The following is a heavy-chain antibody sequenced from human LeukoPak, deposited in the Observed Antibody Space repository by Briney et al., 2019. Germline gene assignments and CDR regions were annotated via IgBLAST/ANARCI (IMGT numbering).Heavy chain of an antibody. J-gene: IGHJ3*02. CDR2: INHSGST. Sequence: SETLSLTCTVSGGSISSYYWSWIRQPPGKGLEWIGEINHSGSTNYNPSLKSRVTISLDTSKNQFSLKLSSVTAADTAVYYCARGPPRSSYAFDIWGQGTMVTVSS. D-gene: IGHD6-6*01. V-gene: IGHV4-34*01. CDR3: ARGPPRSSYAFDI. CDR1: GGSISSYY.